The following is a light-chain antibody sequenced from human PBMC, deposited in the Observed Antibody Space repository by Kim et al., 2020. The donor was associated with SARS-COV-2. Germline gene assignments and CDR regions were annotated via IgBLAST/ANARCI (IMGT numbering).Light chain of an antibody. CDR2: DSS. V-gene: IGKV3-11*01. CDR1: EDIGAF. Sequence: VARGERAPLSCGASEDIGAFVAWYHQEPGQAPRLLVYDSSTRATDTPTRLTGSGSGTHFNLTINRLQPDDSGMYFCQQRARWPRIFGQGTKLEIK. CDR3: QQRARWPRI. J-gene: IGKJ2*01.